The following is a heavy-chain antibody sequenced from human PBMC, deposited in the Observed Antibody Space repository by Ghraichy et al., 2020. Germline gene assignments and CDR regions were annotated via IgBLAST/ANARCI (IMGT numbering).Heavy chain of an antibody. CDR3: ARVPYGDLTGTLGY. CDR2: ISAYNGNT. Sequence: ASVKVSCKASGYTFTSYGISWVRQAPGQGLEWMGWISAYNGNTNYAQKLQGRVTMTTDTSTSTAYMELRSLRSDDTAVYYCARVPYGDLTGTLGYWGQGTLVTVSS. V-gene: IGHV1-18*04. CDR1: GYTFTSYG. J-gene: IGHJ4*02. D-gene: IGHD4-17*01.